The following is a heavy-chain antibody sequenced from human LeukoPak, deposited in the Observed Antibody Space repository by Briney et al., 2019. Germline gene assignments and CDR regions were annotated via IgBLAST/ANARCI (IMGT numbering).Heavy chain of an antibody. V-gene: IGHV3-7*01. J-gene: IGHJ3*02. D-gene: IGHD1-26*01. Sequence: GGSLRLSCAASGFTFSSYWMSWVRQAPGKGLEWVANIKQDGSEKYYVDSVKGRFTISRDNAKNPLYLQMNSLRAEDTAVYYCAREKSGSYGLDAFDIWGQGTMVTVSS. CDR3: AREKSGSYGLDAFDI. CDR1: GFTFSSYW. CDR2: IKQDGSEK.